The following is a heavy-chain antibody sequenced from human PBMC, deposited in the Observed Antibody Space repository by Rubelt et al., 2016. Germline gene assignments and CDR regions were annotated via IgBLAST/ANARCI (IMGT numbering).Heavy chain of an antibody. Sequence: QVQLQQWGAGLLKPSETLSLTCAVYGGSFSGYYWNWIRQPPGKGLEWIGEINHSGSTNYNPSLKSRVTISVDTSKNQFSLRLISVTAAVTAVYYCARGRLGYGMDVWGQGTTVTVSS. V-gene: IGHV4-34*01. CDR2: INHSGST. CDR1: GGSFSGYY. D-gene: IGHD3-16*01. CDR3: ARGRLGYGMDV. J-gene: IGHJ6*02.